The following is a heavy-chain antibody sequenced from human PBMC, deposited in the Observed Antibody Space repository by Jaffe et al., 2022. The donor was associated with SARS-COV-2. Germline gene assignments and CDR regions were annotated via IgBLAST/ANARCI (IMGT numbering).Heavy chain of an antibody. CDR1: GFPFRSYT. D-gene: IGHD2-15*01. CDR2: LSGSGDST. Sequence: EVQLLESGGGLIQPGGSLRVSCAASGFPFRSYTMAWVRQAPGKGLEWVSALSGSGDSTYYADSVKGRFTISRDNSKNTVFLQMNRVRAEDTARYYCAKAAVAAAYYYSAMDVWGQGTTVTVSS. V-gene: IGHV3-23*01. J-gene: IGHJ6*02. CDR3: AKAAVAAAYYYSAMDV.